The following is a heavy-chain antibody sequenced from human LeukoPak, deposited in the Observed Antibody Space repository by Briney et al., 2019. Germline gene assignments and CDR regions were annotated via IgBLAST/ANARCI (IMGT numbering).Heavy chain of an antibody. V-gene: IGHV3-66*02. J-gene: IGHJ3*02. CDR1: GFTVSTSY. CDR3: ARLGQALDI. D-gene: IGHD7-27*01. CDR2: IYSGGTT. Sequence: PGGSLRLSCEASGFTVSTSYMPWVRQAPGKGLEWVSIIYSGGTTYYTDSVKGRFTISRDNSKNTLYLQMNSLRAEDTSVYYCARLGQALDIWGQGTMVTVSS.